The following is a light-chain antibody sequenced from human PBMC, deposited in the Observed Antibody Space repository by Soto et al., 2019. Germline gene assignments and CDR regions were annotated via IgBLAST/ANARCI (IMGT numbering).Light chain of an antibody. CDR2: RNN. CDR3: ATWDDSRNGFYV. CDR1: TSNIGSNY. V-gene: IGLV1-47*01. Sequence: QTVVTQPPSASGAPGQGVTISCSGSTSNIGSNYVYWYQQLPGTAPKLLLYRNNQSPSGVPDRFSGSQSGTSASLAISGLLYDDEDDYFCATWDDSRNGFYVFGTGTKLTVL. J-gene: IGLJ1*01.